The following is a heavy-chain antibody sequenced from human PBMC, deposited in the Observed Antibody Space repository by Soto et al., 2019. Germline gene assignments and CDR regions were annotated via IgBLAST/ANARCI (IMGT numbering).Heavy chain of an antibody. Sequence: SETLSLTCTVSGGSVNSGSYYWSWIRQPPGKGLEWIAYIHYSGSTKYNPSLKSRVTISVDTSRNQFSLRLTSVTAADTAVYYCARSGGGSGWLGGQGTLVTVSS. V-gene: IGHV4-61*01. D-gene: IGHD6-19*01. CDR3: ARSGGGSGWL. J-gene: IGHJ4*02. CDR2: IHYSGST. CDR1: GGSVNSGSYY.